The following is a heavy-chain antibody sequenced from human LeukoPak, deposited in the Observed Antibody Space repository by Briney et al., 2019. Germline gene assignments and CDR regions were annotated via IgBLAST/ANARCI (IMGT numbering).Heavy chain of an antibody. J-gene: IGHJ4*02. Sequence: GRSLRLSCAASGFTFSSYGMHWVRQAPGKGLEWVAVISYDGSNKYYADSVKGRFTISRDNSKNTLYLQMTSLRAEDTAVYYCAKENSYYNSSGYYFDYWGQGTLVTVSS. D-gene: IGHD3-22*01. CDR1: GFTFSSYG. CDR3: AKENSYYNSSGYYFDY. V-gene: IGHV3-30*18. CDR2: ISYDGSNK.